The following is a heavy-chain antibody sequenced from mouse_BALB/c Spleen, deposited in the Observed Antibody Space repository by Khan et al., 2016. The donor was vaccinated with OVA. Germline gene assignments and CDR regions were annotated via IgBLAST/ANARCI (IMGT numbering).Heavy chain of an antibody. J-gene: IGHJ3*01. CDR2: IYWEDDK. D-gene: IGHD2-4*01. CDR3: PRRPRWVYHDCLFAY. V-gene: IGHV8-12*01. Sequence: QVTLKESGPGVLQPSQTLSLTCSFSGFSLTTSGMGVSWIRQPSGKGLEWLAHIYWEDDKRYNPSLKSRLTICKDNSRDQVFSQITRVETTATATDYWPRRPRWVYHDCLFAYRGQGTLVTVTA. CDR1: GFSLTTSGMG.